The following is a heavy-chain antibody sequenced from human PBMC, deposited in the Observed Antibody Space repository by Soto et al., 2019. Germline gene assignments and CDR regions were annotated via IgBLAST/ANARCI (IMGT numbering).Heavy chain of an antibody. Sequence: GASVKVSCKTSGFTFRSSAVQWVRQARGQRLEWIGWLVVGTGNTNYAQKFQQRVTISSDRSTNTVSMELSSLTSEDTAVYYCATGEYCSGGSCSDYYYYDYGTDLRGKGTTVTVSS. CDR2: LVVGTGNT. D-gene: IGHD2-15*01. V-gene: IGHV1-58*01. CDR3: ATGEYCSGGSCSDYYYYDYGTDL. CDR1: GFTFRSSA. J-gene: IGHJ6*04.